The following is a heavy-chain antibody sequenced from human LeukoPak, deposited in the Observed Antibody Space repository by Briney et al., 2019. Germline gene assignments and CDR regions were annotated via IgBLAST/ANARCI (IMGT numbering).Heavy chain of an antibody. CDR2: ISGSGGST. Sequence: PGGSLRLSCAASGFTFSSYAMSWVRQAPGKGLEWVSAISGSGGSTYYADSVKGRFTISRDNSKNTLYLQMNSLRAEDTAVYYCARDRGYSPLDYYYGMDVWGQGTTVTVSS. CDR3: ARDRGYSPLDYYYGMDV. V-gene: IGHV3-23*01. J-gene: IGHJ6*02. CDR1: GFTFSSYA. D-gene: IGHD5-18*01.